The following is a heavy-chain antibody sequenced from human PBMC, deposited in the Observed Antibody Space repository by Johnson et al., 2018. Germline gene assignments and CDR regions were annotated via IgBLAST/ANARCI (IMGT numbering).Heavy chain of an antibody. Sequence: QVQLVQSGGGAVQPGRSLRLSCAASGFTFSKHGMHWVRQAPGKGLEWVAVIWFDGSQKYYAESVKGLFTISRENSKSKVYLQMNSLRAEDTAGYYCVRAAEPKVVVTSYYYGMDVWGQGTTVTVSS. CDR2: IWFDGSQK. J-gene: IGHJ6*02. V-gene: IGHV3-33*01. CDR3: VRAAEPKVVVTSYYYGMDV. D-gene: IGHD2-15*01. CDR1: GFTFSKHG.